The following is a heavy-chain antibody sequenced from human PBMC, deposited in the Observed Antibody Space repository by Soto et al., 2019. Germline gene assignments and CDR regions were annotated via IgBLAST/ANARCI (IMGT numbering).Heavy chain of an antibody. J-gene: IGHJ5*02. D-gene: IGHD1-1*01. V-gene: IGHV4-59*01. Sequence: PSETLSLTCTVSGGSISSYYWSWIRQPPGKGLEWIGYIYYSGSTNYNPSLKSRVTISVDTSKNQFSLKLSSVTAADTAVYYCARVNWNQNWFDPWGQGTLVTVSS. CDR2: IYYSGST. CDR3: ARVNWNQNWFDP. CDR1: GGSISSYY.